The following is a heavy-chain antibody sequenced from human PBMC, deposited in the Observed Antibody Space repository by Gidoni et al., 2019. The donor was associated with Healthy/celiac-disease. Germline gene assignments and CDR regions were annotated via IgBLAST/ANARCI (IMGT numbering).Heavy chain of an antibody. CDR3: ARAESWGATVNEIDY. CDR2: ISSSSSTI. V-gene: IGHV3-48*02. CDR1: GFTFISYS. J-gene: IGHJ4*02. D-gene: IGHD4-17*01. Sequence: EVQLVESGGGLVQPGGSLSLSCAASGFTFISYSMNWVRQAPGKGLEWVSYISSSSSTIYYADSVKGRFTISRDNAKNSLYLQMNSLRDEDTAVYYCARAESWGATVNEIDYWGQGTLVTVSS.